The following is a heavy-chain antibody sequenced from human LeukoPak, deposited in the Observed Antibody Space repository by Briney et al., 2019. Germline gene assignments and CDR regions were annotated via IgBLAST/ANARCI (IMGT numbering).Heavy chain of an antibody. CDR2: IYPGDSDT. V-gene: IGHV5-51*01. CDR3: ARHVSVDPDSPTTTGKRSAGFEV. J-gene: IGHJ3*01. D-gene: IGHD1-1*01. Sequence: GESLKISCQGLGYRFDSYWVAWVRQRPGKGLEWMGIIYPGDSDTAYSPSFQGQVTISADTSIMTVYLQWTSLKASDTAMYYCARHVSVDPDSPTTTGKRSAGFEVWGQGTMVIVSS. CDR1: GYRFDSYW.